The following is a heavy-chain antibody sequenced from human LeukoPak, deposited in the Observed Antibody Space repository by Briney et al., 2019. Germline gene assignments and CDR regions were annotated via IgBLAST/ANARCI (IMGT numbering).Heavy chain of an antibody. CDR2: ISFDGSDK. J-gene: IGHJ4*02. CDR3: AKDLREYSSVGGLIDY. CDR1: GFTISNYG. D-gene: IGHD5-18*01. V-gene: IGHV3-30*18. Sequence: GRSLRLSCAASGFTISNYGMHWVRQAPGKGLDWVAVISFDGSDKRYPDSVKGRFSISRDNSKNTLDLQMNSLRVEDTGVYYCAKDLREYSSVGGLIDYWGQGILVTVSS.